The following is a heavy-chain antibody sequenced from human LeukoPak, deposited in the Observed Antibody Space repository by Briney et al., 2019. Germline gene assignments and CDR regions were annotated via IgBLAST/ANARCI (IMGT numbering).Heavy chain of an antibody. CDR1: GFTFSSYE. J-gene: IGHJ4*02. V-gene: IGHV3-48*03. D-gene: IGHD2-2*02. Sequence: PGGSLRLSCAASGFTFSSYEMNWVRQAPGKGLEWVSYISSSGSTIYYADSVKGRFTISRDNAKNSLYLQMNSLRAEDTALYYCVKGCSSTGCYTSECWGQGTLVTVSS. CDR3: VKGCSSTGCYTSEC. CDR2: ISSSGSTI.